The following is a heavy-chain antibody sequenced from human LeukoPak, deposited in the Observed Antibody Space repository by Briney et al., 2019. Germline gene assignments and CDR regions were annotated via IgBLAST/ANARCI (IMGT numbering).Heavy chain of an antibody. V-gene: IGHV3-48*03. CDR2: ISSGGSTV. D-gene: IGHD3-22*01. CDR3: ARSLYDSSGSIDY. J-gene: IGHJ4*02. CDR1: GFTFSSYE. Sequence: GGSLRLSCVASGFTFSSYEMNWVRQAPGKGLEWVSYISSGGSTVYYADSVKGRFTISRDNAKNSLYLQMNSLRAEDTAVYYCARSLYDSSGSIDYWGQGTLVTVSS.